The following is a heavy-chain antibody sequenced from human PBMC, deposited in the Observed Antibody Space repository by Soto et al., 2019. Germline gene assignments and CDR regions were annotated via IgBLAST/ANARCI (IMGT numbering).Heavy chain of an antibody. V-gene: IGHV3-21*01. CDR2: ISSSSSYI. CDR1: GFTFSSYS. J-gene: IGHJ5*02. D-gene: IGHD4-17*01. Sequence: GGSTRLSCSASGFTFSSYSMNWVRQAPGKGLEWVSSISSSSSYIYYADSVKGRFTISRDNAKNSLYLQMNSLRAEDTAVYYCARDAYGDSSWFDPWGQGTLVTVSS. CDR3: ARDAYGDSSWFDP.